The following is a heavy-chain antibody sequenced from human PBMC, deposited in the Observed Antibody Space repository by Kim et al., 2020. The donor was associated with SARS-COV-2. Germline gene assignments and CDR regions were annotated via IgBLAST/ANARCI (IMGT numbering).Heavy chain of an antibody. V-gene: IGHV3-30*01. J-gene: IGHJ4*02. Sequence: KGRFTISRDNSKNTLYLQMNSLRAEDTAVYYCARGGIFGVVIDEDHFDYWGQGTLVTVSS. CDR3: ARGGIFGVVIDEDHFDY. D-gene: IGHD3-3*01.